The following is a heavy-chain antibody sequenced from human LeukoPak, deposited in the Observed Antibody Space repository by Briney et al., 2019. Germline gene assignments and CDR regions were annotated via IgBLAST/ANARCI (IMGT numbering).Heavy chain of an antibody. Sequence: SETLSLTCTVSGGSISSYYWSWIRQPPGKGLEWIGYIYYSGSTNYNPSLTSRVTISVDTSKNQFSLKLTSVTAADTAVYYCARDAYVSYYYYGMDVWGKGTTVTVSS. D-gene: IGHD3-16*01. J-gene: IGHJ6*04. CDR3: ARDAYVSYYYYGMDV. V-gene: IGHV4-59*01. CDR1: GGSISSYY. CDR2: IYYSGST.